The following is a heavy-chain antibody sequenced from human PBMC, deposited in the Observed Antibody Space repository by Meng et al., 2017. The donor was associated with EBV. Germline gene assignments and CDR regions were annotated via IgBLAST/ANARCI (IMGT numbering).Heavy chain of an antibody. CDR2: ISAYNGNT. D-gene: IGHD3-10*01. Sequence: QAGAEGQGPEASREFSWKAPGYTVPSDGISWLRKAPGLGLKWMGWISAYNGNTTYEQKLKGRVTMTTDRSTSTAYMELRSLSSHDTAVYYCARDPLCGEFGPWGQGTLVTVSS. J-gene: IGHJ5*02. CDR3: ARDPLCGEFGP. CDR1: GYTVPSDG. V-gene: IGHV1-18*01.